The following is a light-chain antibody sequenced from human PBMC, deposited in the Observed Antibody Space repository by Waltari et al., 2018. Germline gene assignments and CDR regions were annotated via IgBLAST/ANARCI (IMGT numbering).Light chain of an antibody. V-gene: IGLV2-11*01. CDR1: SSDVGGYNY. Sequence: QSALTQPRSVSGSPGQSVTVSCTGTSSDVGGYNYVSWYQQHPGKAPKLMIYDVTKRPSGFPVRFSGSKSGNTASLTIFGLQTEDEADYYGCSYAGSYTGVFGGGTKLTVL. CDR2: DVT. CDR3: CSYAGSYTGV. J-gene: IGLJ3*02.